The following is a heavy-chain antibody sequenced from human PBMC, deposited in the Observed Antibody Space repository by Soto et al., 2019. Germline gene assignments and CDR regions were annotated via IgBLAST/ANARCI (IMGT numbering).Heavy chain of an antibody. V-gene: IGHV3-30*18. CDR2: MSYDRSNK. Sequence: QVLLVESGGGVVQPGRSLRLSCAASGFIFSSYGMHWVRQAPGKGLEWVAVMSYDRSNKYYADSVKGRFTISRDNSKNTVYLHMNSLRTEDTAIYYCAKGHPTDDYHGSGSIFYYYYAMDVWGQGTTVTVSS. D-gene: IGHD3-10*01. CDR3: AKGHPTDDYHGSGSIFYYYYAMDV. CDR1: GFIFSSYG. J-gene: IGHJ6*02.